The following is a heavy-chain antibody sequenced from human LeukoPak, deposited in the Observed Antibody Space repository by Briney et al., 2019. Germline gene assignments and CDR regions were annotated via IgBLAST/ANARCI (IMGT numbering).Heavy chain of an antibody. CDR3: AKGSVDTSYIDY. CDR1: GFTFTSYA. CDR2: VSGSGDST. D-gene: IGHD3-10*01. Sequence: PGGSLRLSCAASGFTFTSYAMSWVRLAPGRGLEWVSTVSGSGDSTHFADSVKGRYTISRDNSKNTLYLQMNRLRVEDTALYYCAKGSVDTSYIDYWGQGTLVTVSS. J-gene: IGHJ4*02. V-gene: IGHV3-23*01.